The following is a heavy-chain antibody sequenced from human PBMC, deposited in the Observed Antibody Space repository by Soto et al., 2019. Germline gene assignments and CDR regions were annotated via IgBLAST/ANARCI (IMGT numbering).Heavy chain of an antibody. J-gene: IGHJ4*02. CDR2: VNPSGGST. V-gene: IGHV1-46*01. Sequence: ASVKVSCKASGYTFTSYYMHWVRQAPGQGLEWMGIVNPSGGSTSYAQKFQGRGTMTRDTSTSTVYMELSSLRSEDTAVYYCATPEGSGGNGFDYWGQGTLVTVSS. CDR3: ATPEGSGGNGFDY. CDR1: GYTFTSYY. D-gene: IGHD2-15*01.